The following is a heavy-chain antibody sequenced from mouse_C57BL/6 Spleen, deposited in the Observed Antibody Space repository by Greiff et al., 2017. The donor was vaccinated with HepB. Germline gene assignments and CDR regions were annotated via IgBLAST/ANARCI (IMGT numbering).Heavy chain of an antibody. J-gene: IGHJ1*03. Sequence: EVKLEESGGGLVQPGGSMKLSCVASGFTFSNYWMNWVRQSLEKGLEWVAQIRLKSDNYATHYAESVKGRFTISRDDSKSSVYLQMNNLRAEDTGIYYCTAYGSSLYWYFDVWGTGTTVTVSS. CDR3: TAYGSSLYWYFDV. V-gene: IGHV6-3*01. D-gene: IGHD1-1*01. CDR1: GFTFSNYW. CDR2: IRLKSDNYAT.